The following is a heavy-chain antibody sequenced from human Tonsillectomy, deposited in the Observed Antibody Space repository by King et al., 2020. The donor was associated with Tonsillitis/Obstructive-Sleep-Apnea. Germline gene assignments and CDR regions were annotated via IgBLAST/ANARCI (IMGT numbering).Heavy chain of an antibody. CDR2: IHYSGST. V-gene: IGHV4-59*01. Sequence: QLQESGPGLVKPSETLSLTCTVTGGSISSYYWNWIRQPPGKGLEWVGHIHYSGSTTYNPSLKSRATISVDTSKSQLYLKLSSVTAADTAIYYCARLGLGYSNRCLPDSWGQGTLVTVAS. CDR1: GGSISSYY. CDR3: ARLGLGYSNRCLPDS. D-gene: IGHD6-13*01. J-gene: IGHJ4*02.